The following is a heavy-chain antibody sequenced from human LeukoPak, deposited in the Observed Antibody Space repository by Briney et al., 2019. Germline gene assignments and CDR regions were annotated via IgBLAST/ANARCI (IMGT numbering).Heavy chain of an antibody. V-gene: IGHV3-7*03. CDR2: IKQDGSKK. J-gene: IGHJ4*02. CDR3: ATAYGDY. Sequence: GGSLRPSCAASGFTFSSYWMSWVRQVPGKGLEWVANIKQDGSKKDYVDSVKGRFTISRDNAKNSLCLQMNSLRVEDTAVYYCATAYGDYWGQGTLVTVSS. D-gene: IGHD4-17*01. CDR1: GFTFSSYW.